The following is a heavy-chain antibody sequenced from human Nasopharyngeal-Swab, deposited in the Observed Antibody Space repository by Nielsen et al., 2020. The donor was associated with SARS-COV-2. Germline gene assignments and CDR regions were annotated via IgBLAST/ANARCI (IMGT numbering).Heavy chain of an antibody. CDR3: TRTPTTGYYFDY. Sequence: SGPTLAQLTHILTLTCPFSGFPLRPSGMSVTWFRQSPGKALEWVALLAWDDDKYYSTSLKSRLTISKDTSNNQVVLTLTNLDPEDTATYYCTRTPTTGYYFDYWGQGTLVTVSS. V-gene: IGHV2-70*01. D-gene: IGHD1-1*01. CDR1: GFPLRPSGMS. J-gene: IGHJ4*02. CDR2: LAWDDDK.